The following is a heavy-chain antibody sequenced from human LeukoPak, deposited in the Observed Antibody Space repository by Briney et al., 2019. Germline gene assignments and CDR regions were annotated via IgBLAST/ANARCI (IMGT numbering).Heavy chain of an antibody. CDR3: ARPMEGVITISYGMDV. D-gene: IGHD3-9*01. J-gene: IGHJ6*02. Sequence: ASVKVSCKASGGTFSSYAISWVRQAPEQGLEWMGRIIPILGIANYAQKFQGRVTITADKSTSTAYMELSSLRSEDTAVYYCARPMEGVITISYGMDVWGQGTTVTVSS. V-gene: IGHV1-69*04. CDR1: GGTFSSYA. CDR2: IIPILGIA.